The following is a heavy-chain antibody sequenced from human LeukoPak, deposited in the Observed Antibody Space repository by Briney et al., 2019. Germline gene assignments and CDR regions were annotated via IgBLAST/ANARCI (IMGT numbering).Heavy chain of an antibody. D-gene: IGHD6-13*01. CDR2: IYNSGST. Sequence: ESAEPLTLTCTVSGGSISSYYWSWIRQPPGKGLEWIGYIYNSGSTNYNPSLKSRVTISVDTSKNQFSLKLSSVTAADTAVYYCARHYSSSWNNWFDPWGQGTLVTVSS. V-gene: IGHV4-59*08. CDR1: GGSISSYY. CDR3: ARHYSSSWNNWFDP. J-gene: IGHJ5*02.